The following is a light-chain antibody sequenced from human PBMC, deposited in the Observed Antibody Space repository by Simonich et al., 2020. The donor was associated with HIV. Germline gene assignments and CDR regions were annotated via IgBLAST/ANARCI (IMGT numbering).Light chain of an antibody. J-gene: IGKJ3*01. V-gene: IGKV3-15*01. CDR1: QSVRSN. Sequence: EIVMTQSAATLSVSPGERATLSCRASQSVRSNLAWYQQKPGQAPRLLIFGASTRATGIPARFSGSGSGIEFTLTISSMQSEDFAVYYCQQYNNWPLTFGPGTKVDIK. CDR3: QQYNNWPLT. CDR2: GAS.